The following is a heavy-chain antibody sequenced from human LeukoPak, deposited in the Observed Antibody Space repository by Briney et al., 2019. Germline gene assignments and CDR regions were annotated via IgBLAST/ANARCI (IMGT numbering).Heavy chain of an antibody. J-gene: IGHJ3*02. CDR1: GYTCTSYY. CDR3: ASRGCFVVVYPQGPFDI. D-gene: IGHD3-3*01. Sequence: ASVKVSCKASGYTCTSYYIDWVLQAPGHGLEWMGWIKPNTGGTNYAQKFQGRVTMTRDTSISTAHMELSRLRSDDTALYYCASRGCFVVVYPQGPFDIWGQGTMVTVSS. CDR2: IKPNTGGT. V-gene: IGHV1-2*02.